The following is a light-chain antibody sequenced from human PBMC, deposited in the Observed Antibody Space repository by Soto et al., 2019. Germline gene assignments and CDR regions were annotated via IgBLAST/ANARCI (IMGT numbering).Light chain of an antibody. Sequence: QSVLTQPASVSGSPGQSITISCTGTSSDVGGYNYVSWYQQHPGKAPKLMIYEVTNRPSGVSNRFSGSKSANTASLTISGLQAEDEADYYCSSYSRSSTLYVFGTGTKGTVL. CDR1: SSDVGGYNY. V-gene: IGLV2-14*01. CDR3: SSYSRSSTLYV. J-gene: IGLJ1*01. CDR2: EVT.